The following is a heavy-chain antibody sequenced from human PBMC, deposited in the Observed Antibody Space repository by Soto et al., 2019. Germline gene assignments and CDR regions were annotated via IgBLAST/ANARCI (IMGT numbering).Heavy chain of an antibody. Sequence: GASVKVSCKSSGYTFTSYGISCVRQAPGQGLEWMGWISAYNGNTNYAQKLQGRVTMTTDTSTSTAYMELRSLRSDDTAVYYCAYQLLLNNWFDPWGQGTLVTVSS. CDR1: GYTFTSYG. V-gene: IGHV1-18*01. D-gene: IGHD2-2*01. J-gene: IGHJ5*02. CDR3: AYQLLLNNWFDP. CDR2: ISAYNGNT.